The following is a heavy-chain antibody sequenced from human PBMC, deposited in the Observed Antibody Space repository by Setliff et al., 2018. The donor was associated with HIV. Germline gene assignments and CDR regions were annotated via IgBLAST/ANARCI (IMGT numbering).Heavy chain of an antibody. CDR3: ALPSIVSTARWNH. Sequence: ASVKVSCKASGYTFTDFYMHWVRQAPGQGLEWLGWINPNSGVTKYAQNFQGRVNMTRDTSISTAYMDLSSLTSDDTAVYYCALPSIVSTARWNHWGRGTLVTVSS. V-gene: IGHV1-2*02. CDR1: GYTFTDFY. CDR2: INPNSGVT. J-gene: IGHJ4*02. D-gene: IGHD1-26*01.